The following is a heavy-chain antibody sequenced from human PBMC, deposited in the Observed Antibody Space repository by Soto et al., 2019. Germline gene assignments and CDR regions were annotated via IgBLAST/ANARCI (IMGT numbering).Heavy chain of an antibody. D-gene: IGHD5-12*01. V-gene: IGHV3-23*01. CDR2: ISGSGGST. CDR1: GFTFSSYA. CDR3: AKGGWLQESIDY. J-gene: IGHJ4*02. Sequence: EVQLLESGGGLVQPGGSLRLSCAASGFTFSSYAMSWVRQAPGKGLEWVSAISGSGGSTYYADSVKGRFTISRDNSKNTLYLQMNSLRADDKAVYYCAKGGWLQESIDYWGQGTMVTVSS.